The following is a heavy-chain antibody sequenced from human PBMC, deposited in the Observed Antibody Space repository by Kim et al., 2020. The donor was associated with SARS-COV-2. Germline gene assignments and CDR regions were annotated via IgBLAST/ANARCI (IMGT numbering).Heavy chain of an antibody. V-gene: IGHV1-2*02. CDR3: AADPTSRAVDY. J-gene: IGHJ4*02. Sequence: TNYAQKFQGRVTLTRDMSISTAYMGLSRLRSDDTAVYYCAADPTSRAVDYWGQGTLVTVSS. CDR2: T.